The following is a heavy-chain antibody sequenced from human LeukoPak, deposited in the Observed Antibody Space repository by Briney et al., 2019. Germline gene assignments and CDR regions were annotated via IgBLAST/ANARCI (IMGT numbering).Heavy chain of an antibody. V-gene: IGHV1-69*06. J-gene: IGHJ6*03. CDR3: ATTAAGTRGGYYYYYMDI. CDR1: GGTFSSYA. CDR2: IIPIFGTA. D-gene: IGHD6-13*01. Sequence: SVKVSCKASGGTFSSYAISWVRQAPGQGLEWMGGIIPIFGTADYAQKFQGRVTITADKSTSTAYMELSSLRSEDTAVYYCATTAAGTRGGYYYYYMDIWGQGTMVTVSS.